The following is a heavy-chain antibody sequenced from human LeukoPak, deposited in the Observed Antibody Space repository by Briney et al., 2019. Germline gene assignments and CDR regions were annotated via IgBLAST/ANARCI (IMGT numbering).Heavy chain of an antibody. CDR1: GFTFGDYY. J-gene: IGHJ3*02. CDR2: ISSSGSTI. Sequence: AGGSLRLSCAASGFTFGDYYMSWIRQAPGKGLEWVSYISSSGSTIYYADSVKGRFTISRDNAKNSLYLQMNSLRAEDTAVYYCARAPLTGYYDDAFDIWGQGTMVTVSS. D-gene: IGHD3-9*01. V-gene: IGHV3-11*01. CDR3: ARAPLTGYYDDAFDI.